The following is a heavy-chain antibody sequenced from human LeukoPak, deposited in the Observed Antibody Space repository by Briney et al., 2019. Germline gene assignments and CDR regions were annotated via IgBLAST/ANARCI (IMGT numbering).Heavy chain of an antibody. J-gene: IGHJ4*02. Sequence: GRSLRLSCAASGFTFSGYGMHWVRQAPGKGLEWVAVISYDGSNKYYADSVKGRFTISRDNSKNTLYLQMNSLRAEDTAVYYCAKDPRGDPGEGYDPYWGQGTLVTVSS. CDR2: ISYDGSNK. CDR1: GFTFSGYG. D-gene: IGHD3-16*01. CDR3: AKDPRGDPGEGYDPY. V-gene: IGHV3-30*18.